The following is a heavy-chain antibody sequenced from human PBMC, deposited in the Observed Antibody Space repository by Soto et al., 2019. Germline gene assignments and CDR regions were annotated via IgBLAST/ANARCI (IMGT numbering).Heavy chain of an antibody. CDR1: GFSLTTYT. V-gene: IGHV3-30-3*01. Sequence: QVHLVESGGGVVQPGRSLRLSCAASGFSLTTYTMHWVRQSPGKGPEWLAFISSDGSNQYYADSVKDRFTISRDDSKNTLFLQMDSLRPEDTAVYYCARDVPIPAAGNNWFDPWGQGTLVTVSS. J-gene: IGHJ5*02. CDR2: ISSDGSNQ. CDR3: ARDVPIPAAGNNWFDP. D-gene: IGHD6-13*01.